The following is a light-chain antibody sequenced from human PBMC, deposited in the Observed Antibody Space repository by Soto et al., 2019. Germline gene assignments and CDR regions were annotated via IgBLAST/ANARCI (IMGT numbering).Light chain of an antibody. CDR2: GAS. V-gene: IGKV3-20*01. CDR3: QQYGSSPRT. CDR1: QSVSSSY. J-gene: IGKJ1*01. Sequence: EIVLTQSPGTLSLSPGERATLSCRASQSVSSSYLAWYQQKPGQAPRLLIYGASSRATGIPDRFSGSGSGTDFPLTISRLEPEDFAVSYCQQYGSSPRTFGQGTKVEIK.